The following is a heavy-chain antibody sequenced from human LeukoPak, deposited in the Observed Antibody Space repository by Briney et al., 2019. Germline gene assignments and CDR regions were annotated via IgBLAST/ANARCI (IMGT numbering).Heavy chain of an antibody. V-gene: IGHV3-30*03. CDR3: ARGAYYYED. J-gene: IGHJ4*02. D-gene: IGHD3-22*01. CDR1: GFTFSSYG. Sequence: GGSLRLSCAASGFTFSSYGMHWVRQAPGKGLEWVAVISYDGSNKYYADSVKGRFTISRDNSKNTLYLQMNSLRAEDTAVYYCARGAYYYEDWGQGTLVTVSS. CDR2: ISYDGSNK.